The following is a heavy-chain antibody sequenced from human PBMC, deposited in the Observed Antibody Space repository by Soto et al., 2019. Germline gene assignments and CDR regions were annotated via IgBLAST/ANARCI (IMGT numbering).Heavy chain of an antibody. V-gene: IGHV4-39*01. CDR3: ARQTDEDYYFDY. CDR2: IYYSGST. Sequence: SETLSLTCTVSGGSISSSSYYWGWIRQPPGKGLEWIGSIYYSGSTYYNPSLKSRVTISVDTSKNQFSLKLSSVTAADTAVYYCARQTDEDYYFDYWGQGTLVTVSS. CDR1: GGSISSSSYY. D-gene: IGHD2-21*02. J-gene: IGHJ4*02.